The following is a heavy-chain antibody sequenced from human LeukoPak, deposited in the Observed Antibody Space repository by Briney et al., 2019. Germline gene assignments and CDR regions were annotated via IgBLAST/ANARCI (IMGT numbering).Heavy chain of an antibody. Sequence: GRSLRLSCAASGFTFSNYGMHWVRQAPGKGLEWVAVISYDGDNKYYADSVKGRFTISRDNSKNTLYLQMNSLRAEDTAVYYCAKDRWARGDQVATADSVHYWGQGTLVTVSS. CDR1: GFTFSNYG. J-gene: IGHJ4*02. D-gene: IGHD5-12*01. CDR2: ISYDGDNK. V-gene: IGHV3-30*18. CDR3: AKDRWARGDQVATADSVHY.